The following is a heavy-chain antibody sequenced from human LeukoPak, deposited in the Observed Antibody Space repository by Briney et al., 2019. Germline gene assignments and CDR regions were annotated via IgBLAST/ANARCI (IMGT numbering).Heavy chain of an antibody. CDR3: AKVDQWPSDY. V-gene: IGHV3-23*01. J-gene: IGHJ4*02. Sequence: PGGSQRLSCAASGFTFSSSAMSWVRQAPGKGLEWVSAISGSGGNTYYADSVKGRFTISRDSSKNTLYLQMNSLRAEDTAVYYCAKVDQWPSDYWGQGTLVTVSS. CDR1: GFTFSSSA. CDR2: ISGSGGNT. D-gene: IGHD6-19*01.